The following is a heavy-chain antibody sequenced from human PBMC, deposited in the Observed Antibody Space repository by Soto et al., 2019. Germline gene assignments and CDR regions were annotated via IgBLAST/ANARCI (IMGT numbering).Heavy chain of an antibody. CDR3: AKDRTGTGTLDY. CDR2: ISGSGGSK. D-gene: IGHD1-1*01. CDR1: GFTFSSYA. Sequence: EVQLLESGGGLVQPGGSLRLSCAASGFTFSSYAMSWVRQAPGKGLEWVSAISGSGGSKYYADSVKGRFTISRDNSKNTLHLQMNSLRAEDTAVYYCAKDRTGTGTLDYWGQGTLVAVSS. V-gene: IGHV3-23*01. J-gene: IGHJ4*02.